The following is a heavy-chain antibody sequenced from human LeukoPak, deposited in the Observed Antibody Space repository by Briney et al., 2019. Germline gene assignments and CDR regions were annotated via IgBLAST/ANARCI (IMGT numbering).Heavy chain of an antibody. D-gene: IGHD3-9*01. CDR1: GFTFSGYW. J-gene: IGHJ6*03. Sequence: GGSLRLSCAASGFTFSGYWMTWVRQAPGKGLEWVANIKQDGSAKSYVDFVKGRFTIFRDNAKNSLYLQMNSLRAEDTAVYYCARGQLLRYFDWFPRDYYYYYMDVWGKGTTVTVSS. CDR2: IKQDGSAK. CDR3: ARGQLLRYFDWFPRDYYYYYMDV. V-gene: IGHV3-7*01.